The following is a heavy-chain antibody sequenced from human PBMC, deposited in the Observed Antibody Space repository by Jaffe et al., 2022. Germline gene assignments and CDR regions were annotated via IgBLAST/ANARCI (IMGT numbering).Heavy chain of an antibody. CDR3: ARDRAMAHYYYYYMDV. Sequence: EVQLVESGGGLVQPGGSLRLSCAASGFTFSSYEMNWVRQAPGKGLEWVSYISSSGSTIYYADSVKGRFTISRDNAKNSLYLQMNSLRAEDTAVYYCARDRAMAHYYYYYMDVWGKGTTVTVSS. CDR1: GFTFSSYE. CDR2: ISSSGSTI. V-gene: IGHV3-48*03. D-gene: IGHD5-18*01. J-gene: IGHJ6*03.